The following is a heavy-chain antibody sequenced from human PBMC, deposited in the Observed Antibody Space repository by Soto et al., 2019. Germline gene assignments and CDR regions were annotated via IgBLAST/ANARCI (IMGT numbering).Heavy chain of an antibody. CDR1: GYTFTGYY. J-gene: IGHJ5*02. CDR2: INPDSGGT. CDR3: ARGGYSSSWYKNWFDP. Sequence: QVQLVQSGAEVKKPGASVKVSCKASGYTFTGYYMHWVRQAPGQGLEWMGWINPDSGGTNYAQQFQGWVTRTRDTSISTAYMELSRLRSDDTAVYYCARGGYSSSWYKNWFDPWGQGTLVTVSS. D-gene: IGHD6-13*01. V-gene: IGHV1-2*04.